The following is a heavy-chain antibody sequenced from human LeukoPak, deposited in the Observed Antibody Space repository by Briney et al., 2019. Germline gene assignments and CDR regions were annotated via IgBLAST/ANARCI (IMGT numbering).Heavy chain of an antibody. V-gene: IGHV3-48*03. CDR1: GFTFSSYE. Sequence: GGSLRLSCAASGFTFSSYEMNWVRQAPGKGLEWVSYISSSGSTIYYADSVKGRFTISRDNAKNSLYLQMNSLTAEDTAVYYCARDPYSGAYGDTYYYFMDVWGKGTTVTISS. CDR2: ISSSGSTI. CDR3: ARDPYSGAYGDTYYYFMDV. D-gene: IGHD1-26*01. J-gene: IGHJ6*03.